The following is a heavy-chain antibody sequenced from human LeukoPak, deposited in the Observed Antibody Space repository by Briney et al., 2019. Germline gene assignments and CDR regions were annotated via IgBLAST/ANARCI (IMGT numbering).Heavy chain of an antibody. J-gene: IGHJ6*02. CDR2: IIPILGIA. V-gene: IGHV1-69*04. CDR3: ARVKGYSGYEDPYYYYGMDV. D-gene: IGHD5-12*01. CDR1: GGTFSSYA. Sequence: ASVKVSCKASGGTFSSYAISWVRQAPGQGLEWMGRIIPILGIANYAQKFQGRVTITADKSTSTAYMELSSLRSEDTAVFYCARVKGYSGYEDPYYYYGMDVWGQGTAVTVSS.